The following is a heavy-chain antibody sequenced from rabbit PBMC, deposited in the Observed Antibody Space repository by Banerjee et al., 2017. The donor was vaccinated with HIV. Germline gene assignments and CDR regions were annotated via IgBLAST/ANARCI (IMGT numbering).Heavy chain of an antibody. V-gene: IGHV1S45*01. CDR3: ARDGSGWGANFNL. CDR1: GFSFSSGYD. Sequence: QEQLEESGGGLVKPGASLTLTCKASGFSFSSGYDMCWVRQAPGKGLEWIACIYAGSSGSTYYASWAKGRSTISKTSSTTVTLQMTSLTAADTATYFCARDGSGWGANFNLWGPGTLVTVS. J-gene: IGHJ4*01. D-gene: IGHD4-1*01. CDR2: IYAGSSGST.